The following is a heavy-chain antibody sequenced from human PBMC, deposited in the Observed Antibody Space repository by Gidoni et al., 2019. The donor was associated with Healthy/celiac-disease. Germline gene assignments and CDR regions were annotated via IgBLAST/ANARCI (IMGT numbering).Heavy chain of an antibody. D-gene: IGHD3-16*01. CDR1: GFTFDDYG. V-gene: IGHV3-20*01. CDR3: ARWGNSHEFDY. Sequence: EVQLVECGGGVVRPGGSLRLSCDAPGFTFDDYGMSWVRQAPGKGLEWVSGINWNVGSTGYADSVKGRFTISRDNAKNSLYLQMNSLRAEDTALYHCARWGNSHEFDYWGQGTLVTVSS. J-gene: IGHJ4*02. CDR2: INWNVGST.